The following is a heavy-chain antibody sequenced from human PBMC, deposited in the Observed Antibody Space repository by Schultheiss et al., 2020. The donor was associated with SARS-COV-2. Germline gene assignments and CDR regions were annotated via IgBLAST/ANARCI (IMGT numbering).Heavy chain of an antibody. CDR1: GGTFSSYA. V-gene: IGHV1-69*06. Sequence: SVKVSCKASGGTFSSYAISWVRQAPGQGLEWMGGIIPIFGTANYAQKFQGRVTFTADKSTSTAYMELSSLRSEDTAVYYCARVGGGCSSTSCYTPYYFDYWGQGTLVTVSS. CDR3: ARVGGGCSSTSCYTPYYFDY. D-gene: IGHD2-2*02. CDR2: IIPIFGTA. J-gene: IGHJ4*02.